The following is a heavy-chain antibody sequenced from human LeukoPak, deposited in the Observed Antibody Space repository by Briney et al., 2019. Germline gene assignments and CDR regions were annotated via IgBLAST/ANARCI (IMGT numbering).Heavy chain of an antibody. CDR3: AKGRTFDI. CDR1: GFTFSSYG. Sequence: GGSLRLSCAAPGFTFSSYGMHWVRQAPGKGLEWVAVISYDGSNKYYADSVKGRFTISRDNSKNTLYLQMNSLRAEDTAVNYCAKGRTFDIWGQGTMVTVSS. V-gene: IGHV3-30*18. CDR2: ISYDGSNK. J-gene: IGHJ3*02.